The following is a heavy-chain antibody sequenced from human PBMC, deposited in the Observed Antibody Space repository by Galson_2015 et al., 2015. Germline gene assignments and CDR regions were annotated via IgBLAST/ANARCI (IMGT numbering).Heavy chain of an antibody. D-gene: IGHD2-21*02. CDR1: GLIFSNYW. V-gene: IGHV3-7*01. J-gene: IGHJ4*02. CDR3: ARSTAYYFDY. CDR2: VKEDGSEK. Sequence: SLRLSCAASGLIFSNYWMTWVRQAPGKGLEWVASVKEDGSEKYYVDSVKGRSTVSRDNAKNSLYLQMNSLGAEDTAVYYCARSTAYYFDYWGQGTLVTVSS.